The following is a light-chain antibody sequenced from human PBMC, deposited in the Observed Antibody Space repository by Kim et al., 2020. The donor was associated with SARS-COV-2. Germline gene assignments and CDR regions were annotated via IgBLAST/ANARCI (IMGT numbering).Light chain of an antibody. V-gene: IGLV3-1*01. CDR2: QDS. Sequence: SYELTQPPSVSVSPGQTASITCSGDKLGDKYACWYQQKPGQSPVLVIYQDSKRPSGIPERFSGSNSGNTATLTISGTQAMDEADYYCQAWDSSTAFVGG. J-gene: IGLJ2*01. CDR1: KLGDKY. CDR3: QAWDSSTAF.